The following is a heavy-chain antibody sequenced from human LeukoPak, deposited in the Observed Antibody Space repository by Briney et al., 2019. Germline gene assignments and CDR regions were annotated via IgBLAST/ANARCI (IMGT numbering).Heavy chain of an antibody. CDR3: AREGGYTYYFDY. J-gene: IGHJ4*02. V-gene: IGHV4-61*02. Sequence: PSETLSLTCTVSGYSISSGYYWSWIRQPAGKGLEWIGRIYTSGSTNYNPSLKSRVTISVDTSKNQFSLKLSSVTAADTAVYYCAREGGYTYYFDYWGQGTLVTVSS. D-gene: IGHD2-2*02. CDR1: GYSISSGYY. CDR2: IYTSGST.